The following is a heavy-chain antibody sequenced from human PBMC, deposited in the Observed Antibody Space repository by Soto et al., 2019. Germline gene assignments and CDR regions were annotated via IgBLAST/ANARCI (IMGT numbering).Heavy chain of an antibody. CDR2: IYYSGST. CDR1: GGSVSSGSYY. Sequence: SETLSLTCTVSGGSVSSGSYYWSWIRQPPGKGLEWIGYIYYSGSTNYNPSLKSRVTISVDTSKNQFSLKLSSVTAADTAVYYCAREIVVVTAIDYWGQGTLVPVSS. CDR3: AREIVVVTAIDY. V-gene: IGHV4-61*01. D-gene: IGHD2-21*02. J-gene: IGHJ4*02.